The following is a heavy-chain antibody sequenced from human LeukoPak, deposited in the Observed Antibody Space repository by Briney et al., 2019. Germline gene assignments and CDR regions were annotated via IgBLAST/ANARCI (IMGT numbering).Heavy chain of an antibody. CDR1: GFSLTTASVG. V-gene: IGHV2-5*02. Sequence: ESGPTLVKPTQTLTLTCTFSGFSLTTASVGVGWIRQPPGKALEWLALIYWDDDKRYSPSLKSRLTITKDTSKNQVVLTMTNMDPVDTATYYCVVEMAMGAFDIWGQGTMVTVSS. D-gene: IGHD5-24*01. J-gene: IGHJ3*02. CDR2: IYWDDDK. CDR3: VVEMAMGAFDI.